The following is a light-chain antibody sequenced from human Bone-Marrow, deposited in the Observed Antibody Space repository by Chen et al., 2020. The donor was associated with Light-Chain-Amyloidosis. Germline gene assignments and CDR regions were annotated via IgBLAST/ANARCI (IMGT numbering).Light chain of an antibody. CDR2: DVT. CDR1: NSDVGGYNS. J-gene: IGLJ3*02. CDR3: SSFSSSSSRV. Sequence: QSALTQPASVSGSPGQSITISCTGTNSDVGGYNSVSWYQQHPGKAPKVMIYDVTNLPSGVSHRFSGSKSGNTSSLPISGLQAEDEADYYCSSFSSSSSRVFGGGTKVTVL. V-gene: IGLV2-14*01.